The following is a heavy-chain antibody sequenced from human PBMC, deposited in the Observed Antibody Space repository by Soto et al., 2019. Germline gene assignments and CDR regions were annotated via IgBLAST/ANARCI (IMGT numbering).Heavy chain of an antibody. J-gene: IGHJ6*02. Sequence: SETLSLTCAVYGGSFSGYYWSWIRQPPGKGLEWIGEINHSGSTNYNPSLKSRVTISVDTSKNQFSLKLSSVTAADTAVYYCARGRRVPAAIGSYYYYGMDVWGQGTTVTVSS. V-gene: IGHV4-34*01. D-gene: IGHD2-2*01. CDR1: GGSFSGYY. CDR2: INHSGST. CDR3: ARGRRVPAAIGSYYYYGMDV.